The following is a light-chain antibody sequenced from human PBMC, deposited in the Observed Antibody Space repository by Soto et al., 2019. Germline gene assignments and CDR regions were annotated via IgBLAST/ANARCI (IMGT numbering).Light chain of an antibody. CDR1: SSDVGRYNY. V-gene: IGLV2-14*01. CDR2: EVS. CDR3: SSYTSSKSVV. Sequence: QSVLTQPASVSGSPGQSITISCTGSSSDVGRYNYVSWYQQHPGKAPKLMTYEVSNRPSGVSIRFSGSKSGKTASLTISGIQAEDEADYYCSSYTSSKSVVFGGGTKLTVL. J-gene: IGLJ2*01.